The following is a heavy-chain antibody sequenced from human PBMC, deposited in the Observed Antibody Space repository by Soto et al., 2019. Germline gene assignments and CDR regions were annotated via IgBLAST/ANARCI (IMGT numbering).Heavy chain of an antibody. CDR3: ARLDEATVIVTGYFDS. Sequence: VHLLESGGGLVQPGGFRRLSCTASWVSFGKFGLSLGRQGPGKGLEWVSVISASGSTTYYGDPVQGRFTVSRDNSKNTVYLHMNSLRVDDTAVYYCARLDEATVIVTGYFDSWGQGTLVTVSS. D-gene: IGHD4-17*01. V-gene: IGHV3-23*01. CDR2: ISASGSTT. CDR1: WVSFGKFG. J-gene: IGHJ4*02.